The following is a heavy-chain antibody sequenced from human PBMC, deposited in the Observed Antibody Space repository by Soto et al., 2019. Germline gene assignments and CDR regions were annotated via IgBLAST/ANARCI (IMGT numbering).Heavy chain of an antibody. Sequence: GGSLRLSCAASGFTFSSYAMSWVRQAPGKGLEWVSAISGSGGSTYYADSVKGRFTISRDNSKNTLYLQMNSLRAEDTAVYYCAKVNGQQLVQSAPYYFDYWGQGTLVTVSS. J-gene: IGHJ4*02. CDR1: GFTFSSYA. CDR3: AKVNGQQLVQSAPYYFDY. V-gene: IGHV3-23*01. D-gene: IGHD6-13*01. CDR2: ISGSGGST.